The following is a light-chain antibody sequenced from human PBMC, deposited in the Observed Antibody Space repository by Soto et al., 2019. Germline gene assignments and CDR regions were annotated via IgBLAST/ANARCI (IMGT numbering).Light chain of an antibody. CDR1: QSIGNW. V-gene: IGKV1-5*01. CDR3: QQYNSYSST. Sequence: DIPMTQSPSTLSASVGDRVTITCRASQSIGNWLAWYQQKPGKAPKLLIYDASSLESGVPSRFSGSGSGTEFTLTISSLQPDDFATYYCQQYNSYSSTFGHGTKVDI. J-gene: IGKJ1*01. CDR2: DAS.